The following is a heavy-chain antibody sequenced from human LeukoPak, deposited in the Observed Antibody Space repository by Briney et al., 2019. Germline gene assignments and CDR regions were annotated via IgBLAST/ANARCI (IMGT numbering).Heavy chain of an antibody. Sequence: HPGGSLRLSCAASGFTFSSYAMSWVRQAPGKGLEWVSAISGSGGSTYYADSVKGRFTISRDNSKNTLYLQRNSLRAEDTAVYYCAKDRYYYDSSGYSDYWGQGTLVTVSS. D-gene: IGHD3-22*01. CDR1: GFTFSSYA. J-gene: IGHJ4*02. CDR2: ISGSGGST. V-gene: IGHV3-23*01. CDR3: AKDRYYYDSSGYSDY.